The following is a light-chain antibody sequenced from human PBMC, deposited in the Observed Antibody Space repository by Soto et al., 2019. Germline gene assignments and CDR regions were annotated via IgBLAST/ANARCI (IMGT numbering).Light chain of an antibody. J-gene: IGLJ2*01. CDR2: DVS. V-gene: IGLV2-14*01. CDR1: SSDVGDYNY. Sequence: QSALTQPASVSGSPGQSITISCTGTSSDVGDYNYVSWYQQHPGKAPKLMIYDVSNRPSGVSNRFSGSKSGNTASLTISGLQAEDEADYYCSSYTSSSPLVVFGGGTQLPVL. CDR3: SSYTSSSPLVV.